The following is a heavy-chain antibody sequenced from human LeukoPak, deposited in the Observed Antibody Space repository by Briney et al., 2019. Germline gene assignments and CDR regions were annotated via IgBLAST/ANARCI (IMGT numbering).Heavy chain of an antibody. J-gene: IGHJ4*02. CDR3: AKGDAHGDYFYFDK. CDR1: RFTFGAYA. V-gene: IGHV3-23*01. Sequence: GGSLRLSCEASRFTFGAYAMTWVRQAPGKGLEWVSGISGSGVSMYYADSVKGPFTISRDNSRKTLFLQMRSLSTEDTAVYYCAKGDAHGDYFYFDKWGQGTLVTVSS. D-gene: IGHD4-17*01. CDR2: ISGSGVSM.